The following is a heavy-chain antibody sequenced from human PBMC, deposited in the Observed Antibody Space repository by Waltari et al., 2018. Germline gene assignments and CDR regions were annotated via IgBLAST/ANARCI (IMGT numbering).Heavy chain of an antibody. J-gene: IGHJ2*01. CDR1: GYTLTELS. D-gene: IGHD3-22*01. Sequence: QVQLVQSGAEVKKPGASVKVSCKVSGYTLTELSMHWVRKAPGKGLEWMGGFDPEDRETTDEQKFQGRVTMTEYTPTDTAYMGLSSLRSEDTAVYYCATVRYYYDSSTLLWYFDLWGRGTLVTVSS. V-gene: IGHV1-24*01. CDR2: FDPEDRET. CDR3: ATVRYYYDSSTLLWYFDL.